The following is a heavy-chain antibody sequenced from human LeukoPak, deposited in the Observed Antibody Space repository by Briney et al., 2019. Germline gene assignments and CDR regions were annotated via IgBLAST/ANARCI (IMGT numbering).Heavy chain of an antibody. CDR2: IKQDGSEK. CDR3: ARDDYGSGSYYRARVYMDV. CDR1: GFTFSSYW. J-gene: IGHJ6*03. D-gene: IGHD3-10*01. V-gene: IGHV3-7*01. Sequence: PGGSLRLSCAASGFTFSSYWMSWVRQAPGEGLEWVANIKQDGSEKYYVDSVKGRFTISRDNAKNSLYLQMNSLRAEDTAVYYCARDDYGSGSYYRARVYMDVWGKGTTVTVSS.